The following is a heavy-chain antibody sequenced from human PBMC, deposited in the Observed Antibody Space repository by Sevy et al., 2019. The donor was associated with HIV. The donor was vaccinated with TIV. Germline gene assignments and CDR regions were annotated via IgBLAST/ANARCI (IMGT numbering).Heavy chain of an antibody. D-gene: IGHD3-3*01. V-gene: IGHV3-74*01. J-gene: IGHJ6*02. CDR3: ASGLWSGYYTWDLYYYYYGMDV. Sequence: GGSLRLSCAASGFTFSSYWMHWVHQAPGKGLVWVSRINSDGSSTSYADSVKGRFTISRDNAKNTLYLQMNSLRAEDTAVYYCASGLWSGYYTWDLYYYYYGMDVWGQGTTVTVSS. CDR1: GFTFSSYW. CDR2: INSDGSST.